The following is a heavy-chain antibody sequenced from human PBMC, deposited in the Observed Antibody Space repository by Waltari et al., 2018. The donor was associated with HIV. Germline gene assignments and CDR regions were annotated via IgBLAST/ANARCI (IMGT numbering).Heavy chain of an antibody. CDR3: ARNHDYGDYAYYGMDV. D-gene: IGHD4-17*01. V-gene: IGHV3-21*01. Sequence: EVQLVESGGGLVKPGGSLRLSCAASGFTFSSYRMTWVRQAPGKGLEWVSSISSSSSYIYYADSVKGRFTISRDNAKNSLYLQMNSLRAEDTAVYYCARNHDYGDYAYYGMDVWGQGTTVTVSS. CDR1: GFTFSSYR. J-gene: IGHJ6*02. CDR2: ISSSSSYI.